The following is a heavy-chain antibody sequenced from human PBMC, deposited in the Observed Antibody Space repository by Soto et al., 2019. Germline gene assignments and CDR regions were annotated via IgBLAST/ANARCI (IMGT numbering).Heavy chain of an antibody. J-gene: IGHJ5*02. CDR2: IYHSGST. V-gene: IGHV4-30-2*01. D-gene: IGHD3-3*01. CDR1: GGSISSGGYS. Sequence: ASETLSLTCAVSGGSISSGGYSWSWIRQPPGKGLEWIEYIYHSGSTYYNPSLKSRVTISVDRSKNQFSLKLSSVTAADTAVYYCARGRDYDFWSGPRWFDPWGQGTLVTVSS. CDR3: ARGRDYDFWSGPRWFDP.